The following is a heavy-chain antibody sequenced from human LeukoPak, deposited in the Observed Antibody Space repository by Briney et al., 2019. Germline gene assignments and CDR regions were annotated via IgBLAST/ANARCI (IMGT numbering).Heavy chain of an antibody. J-gene: IGHJ3*02. CDR2: ISSSSSYI. Sequence: PGGSLRLSCAASGFTFSSYSMNWVRQAPGKGLEWVSSISSSSSYIYYADSVKGRFTISRDNAKNTLYLQMNSLRAEDTAVYYCAKDLYSSGWYRRSVAFDIWGQGTMVTVSS. CDR3: AKDLYSSGWYRRSVAFDI. V-gene: IGHV3-21*01. CDR1: GFTFSSYS. D-gene: IGHD6-19*01.